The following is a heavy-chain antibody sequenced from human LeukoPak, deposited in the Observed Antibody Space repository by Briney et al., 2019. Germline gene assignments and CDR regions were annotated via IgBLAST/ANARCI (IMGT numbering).Heavy chain of an antibody. J-gene: IGHJ3*02. CDR3: AGEYSSSSGVFDI. V-gene: IGHV3-23*01. D-gene: IGHD6-6*01. CDR1: GFTFSSYA. CDR2: ISGSGGST. Sequence: GGSLRLSCAAAGFTFSSYAMSWVRQAPGKGLEWVSAISGSGGSTYYADSVKGRFTISRDSFGNMLYLQVNSLRPEDTAVYFCAGEYSSSSGVFDIWGQGTMVTVSS.